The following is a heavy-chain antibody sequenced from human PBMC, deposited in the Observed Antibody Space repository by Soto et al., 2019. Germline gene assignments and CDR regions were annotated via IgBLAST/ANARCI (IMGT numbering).Heavy chain of an antibody. V-gene: IGHV1-3*01. Sequence: ASVKVSCKTSGYTFNKYPIHWVRQAPGQGLEWMGWINPGNGDTGYSQKFQDRVTITRDTSASTAYMELSSLRSEDTAVYYCAMKDYYDSGMYYFDYRGQRTLVTVSS. D-gene: IGHD5-12*01. CDR1: GYTFNKYP. CDR3: AMKDYYDSGMYYFDY. J-gene: IGHJ4*02. CDR2: INPGNGDT.